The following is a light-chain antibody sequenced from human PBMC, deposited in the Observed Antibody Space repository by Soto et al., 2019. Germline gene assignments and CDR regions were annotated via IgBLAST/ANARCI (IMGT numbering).Light chain of an antibody. CDR1: NSDIGSYNL. CDR2: EGS. V-gene: IGLV2-23*01. CDR3: CSYAGSSTPVV. J-gene: IGLJ2*01. Sequence: QSALTQPASVSGSPGQSITISCTGTNSDIGSYNLVSWYQQHPGNAPKLMIYEGSKRPSGVSNRFSGSKSANTASLTISGLQAEDEANYYCCSYAGSSTPVVSGGGTKVTVL.